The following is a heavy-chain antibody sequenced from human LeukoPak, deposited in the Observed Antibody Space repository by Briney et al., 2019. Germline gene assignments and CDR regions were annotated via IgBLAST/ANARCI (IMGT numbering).Heavy chain of an antibody. J-gene: IGHJ4*02. CDR1: GFIFNSYN. CDR2: ISSSSDYI. Sequence: PGGSLRLSCADSGFIFNSYNMNWVRQAPGKGLEWVSSISSSSDYIYYADSVKGRFTVSRDNAKNSLFLQMNSLRADDTAVYYCASSTTGGGFDYWGQGTLVTVSS. V-gene: IGHV3-21*01. CDR3: ASSTTGGGFDY. D-gene: IGHD4-17*01.